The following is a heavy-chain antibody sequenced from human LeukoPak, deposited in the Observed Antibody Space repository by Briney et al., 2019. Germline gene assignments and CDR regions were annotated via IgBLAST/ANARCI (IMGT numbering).Heavy chain of an antibody. V-gene: IGHV4-59*01. CDR3: ARTRTYLDY. D-gene: IGHD1-7*01. J-gene: IGHJ4*02. CDR2: ISDTGTS. CDR1: GGSSSGYY. Sequence: SETLSLTCIVSGGSSSGYYWSWIRQPPGRGLEWIGYISDTGTSIYNPSLKNRLSMLVDTSKNHFYLNLTSVTAADTAIYYCARTRTYLDYWGQGALVTVSS.